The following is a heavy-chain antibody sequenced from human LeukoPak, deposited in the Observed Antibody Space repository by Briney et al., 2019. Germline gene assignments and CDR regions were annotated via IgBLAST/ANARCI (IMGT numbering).Heavy chain of an antibody. CDR2: IYPGDSDT. J-gene: IGHJ3*02. V-gene: IGHV5-51*01. CDR3: ARQGSITMIDGAFDI. CDR1: GYSFTSYW. D-gene: IGHD3-22*01. Sequence: GESLKISCKGSGYSFTSYWIGWVRQMPGKGLEWMGIIYPGDSDTRSSPSFQGQVTISADKSISTAYLQWSSLKASDTAMYYCARQGSITMIDGAFDIWGQGTMVTVSS.